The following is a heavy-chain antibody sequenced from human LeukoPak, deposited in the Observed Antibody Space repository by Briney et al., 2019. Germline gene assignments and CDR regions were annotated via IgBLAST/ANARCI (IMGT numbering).Heavy chain of an antibody. CDR1: GFTFSSIW. CDR3: ARPGIAGGAFDI. Sequence: GGSLRLSCAASGFTFSSIWMNWVRQVPGKGLEWVGNINPDGSEKYYVDSVEGRFTISRDNSKNSMYLQRNSLRGEDTAVYYCARPGIAGGAFDIWGQGTVVIVSS. CDR2: INPDGSEK. D-gene: IGHD1-26*01. V-gene: IGHV3-7*01. J-gene: IGHJ3*02.